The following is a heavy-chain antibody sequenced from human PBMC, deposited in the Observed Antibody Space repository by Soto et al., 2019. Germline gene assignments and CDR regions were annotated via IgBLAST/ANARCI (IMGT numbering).Heavy chain of an antibody. CDR3: VRDSLDYYDSSGYDDY. D-gene: IGHD3-22*01. CDR1: GYTFTRYG. V-gene: IGHV1-18*01. CDR2: ISAYNSNT. Sequence: ASVKVSCKASGYTFTRYGISWGRQAPGLVLVWIGWISAYNSNTNYAQKLQGRVTMTTDTSTSTAYMELRSLRSDDTAVYYCVRDSLDYYDSSGYDDYWGQGTLVTVSS. J-gene: IGHJ4*02.